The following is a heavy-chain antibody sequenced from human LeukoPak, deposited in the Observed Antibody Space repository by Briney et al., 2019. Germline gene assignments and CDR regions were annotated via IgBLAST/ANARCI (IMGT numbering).Heavy chain of an antibody. CDR2: IIPIFGTA. Sequence: ASVKVSCKASEGTFSSYAISWVRQAPGQGLEWMGGIIPIFGTANYAQKFQGRVTITADESTSTAYMELSSLRSDDTAVYYCARAEGSTWVPDAFDIWGQGTMVTVSS. V-gene: IGHV1-69*13. D-gene: IGHD1-26*01. CDR1: EGTFSSYA. J-gene: IGHJ3*02. CDR3: ARAEGSTWVPDAFDI.